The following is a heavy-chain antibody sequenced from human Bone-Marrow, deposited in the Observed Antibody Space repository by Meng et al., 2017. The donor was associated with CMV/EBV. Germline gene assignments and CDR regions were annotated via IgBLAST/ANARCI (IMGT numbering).Heavy chain of an antibody. J-gene: IGHJ3*02. CDR2: ISYDGSNK. CDR3: ARGDSGRDAFDI. Sequence: GGSLRLSCAASGFTFSSYAMHWVRQAPGKGLEWVAVISYDGSNKYYADSVKGRFTISRDNSKNTLYLQMNSLRAEDTAVYYCARGDSGRDAFDIWGQGTMVTVSS. V-gene: IGHV3-30*04. D-gene: IGHD1-26*01. CDR1: GFTFSSYA.